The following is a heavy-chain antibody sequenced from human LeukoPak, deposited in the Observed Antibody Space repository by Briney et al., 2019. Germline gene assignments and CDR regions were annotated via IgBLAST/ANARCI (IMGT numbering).Heavy chain of an antibody. D-gene: IGHD3-10*01. CDR2: INHSGST. Sequence: SETLSLTCAVYGGSFSGYYWSWIRQPPGKGQEWIGEINHSGSTNYNPSLKSRVTISVDTSKNQFSLKLSSVTAADTAVYYCARISVYGSGSYNPWGQGTLVTVSS. V-gene: IGHV4-34*01. J-gene: IGHJ5*02. CDR3: ARISVYGSGSYNP. CDR1: GGSFSGYY.